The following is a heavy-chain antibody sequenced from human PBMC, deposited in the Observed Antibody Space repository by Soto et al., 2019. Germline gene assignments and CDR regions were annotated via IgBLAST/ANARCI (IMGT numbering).Heavy chain of an antibody. D-gene: IGHD6-13*01. CDR2: INPNSGGT. CDR1: GYTFTGYY. Sequence: DSVKVSCKASGYTFTGYYMHWVRQAPGQGLEWMGWINPNSGGTNYAQKFQGRVTMTRDTSISTAYMELSRLRSDDTAVYYCARDGTIAAAYYYYYGMDVWGQGTTVTVSS. CDR3: ARDGTIAAAYYYYYGMDV. J-gene: IGHJ6*02. V-gene: IGHV1-2*02.